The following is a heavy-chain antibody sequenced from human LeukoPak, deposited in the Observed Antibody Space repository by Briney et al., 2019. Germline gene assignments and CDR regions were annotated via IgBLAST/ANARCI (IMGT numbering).Heavy chain of an antibody. CDR3: ARGNYGDYPIPGY. CDR1: GYTFTGYY. Sequence: ASVKVSCKASGYTFTGYYMHWVRQAPGQGLEWMGWVNPNSGGTNYAQKFQGRVTMTRDTSISTAYMELSRLRSDDTAVYYCARGNYGDYPIPGYWGQGTLVTVSS. CDR2: VNPNSGGT. V-gene: IGHV1-2*02. J-gene: IGHJ4*02. D-gene: IGHD4-17*01.